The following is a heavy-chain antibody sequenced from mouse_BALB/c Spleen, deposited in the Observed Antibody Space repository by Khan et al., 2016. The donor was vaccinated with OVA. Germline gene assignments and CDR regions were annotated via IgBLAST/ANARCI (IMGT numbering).Heavy chain of an antibody. D-gene: IGHD1-1*01. CDR3: AKHADYYGSGGFAY. CDR1: GFTFSTYG. CDR2: ISTGGHYT. Sequence: EVELVESGGDLVEPGGSLKLSCAASGFTFSTYGMSWVRLTPDKRLEWVATISTGGHYTYYPDSVRGRFTISRDNAKNTLYLQMTSLKSEDTAMFYSAKHADYYGSGGFAYWGQGTLVTVSA. V-gene: IGHV5-6*01. J-gene: IGHJ3*01.